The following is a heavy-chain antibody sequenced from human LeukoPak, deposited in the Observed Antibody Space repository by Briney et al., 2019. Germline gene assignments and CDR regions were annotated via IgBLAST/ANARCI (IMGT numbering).Heavy chain of an antibody. V-gene: IGHV1-2*02. Sequence: GASVKVSCKASGYTFTGYYMHWVRQAPGQGLEWMGWINPNSGGTNYAQKFQGRVTMTRDTSISTAYMELSRLRSDDAAVYYCARALGSGSAFDIWGQGTMVTVSS. J-gene: IGHJ3*02. CDR1: GYTFTGYY. CDR2: INPNSGGT. CDR3: ARALGSGSAFDI. D-gene: IGHD3-10*01.